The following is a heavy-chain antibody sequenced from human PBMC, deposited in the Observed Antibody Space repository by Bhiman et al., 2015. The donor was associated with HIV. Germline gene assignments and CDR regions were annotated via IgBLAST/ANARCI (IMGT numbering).Heavy chain of an antibody. CDR3: ARGEDTAMAKGLEY. V-gene: IGHV3-30-3*01. D-gene: IGHD5-18*01. CDR1: GFTFSSYA. J-gene: IGHJ4*02. Sequence: QVQLVESGGGVVQPGRSLRLSCAASGFTFSSYAMHWVRQAPGKGLEWVAVISYDGSNKYYGDSVKGRFTISRDNSKNTLYLQMNSLRAEDTAVYYCARGEDTAMAKGLEYWGQGTLVTVAS. CDR2: ISYDGSNK.